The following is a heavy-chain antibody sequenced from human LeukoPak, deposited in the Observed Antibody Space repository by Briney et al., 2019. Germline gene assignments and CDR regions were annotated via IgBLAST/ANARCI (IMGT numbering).Heavy chain of an antibody. V-gene: IGHV3-30*02. J-gene: IGHJ4*02. CDR3: AKSSYCSSTSCYLPLDY. D-gene: IGHD2-2*01. Sequence: GGSLRLSCAASGFTFSSYGMHGVRQAPGKGLEGVAFIRFDGSTKYYADSVKGRYTISRDNSENTLYLQMNSLRAEDTAVYYCAKSSYCSSTSCYLPLDYWGQGTLVSVSS. CDR2: IRFDGSTK. CDR1: GFTFSSYG.